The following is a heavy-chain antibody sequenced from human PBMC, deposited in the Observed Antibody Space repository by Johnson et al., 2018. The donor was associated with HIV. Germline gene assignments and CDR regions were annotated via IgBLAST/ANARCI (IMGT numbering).Heavy chain of an antibody. CDR3: ARSEYSSSWSNAFDI. Sequence: MLLVESGGGLVQPGGSRRLSCAASGFTVSSNYMSWVRQAPGKGLEWVSVIYSGGSTYYADSVKGRFTISRDNAKNSVYLQMNSLRAEDTAVYYCARSEYSSSWSNAFDIWGQGTMVTVSS. J-gene: IGHJ3*02. CDR2: IYSGGST. V-gene: IGHV3-66*01. D-gene: IGHD6-13*01. CDR1: GFTVSSNY.